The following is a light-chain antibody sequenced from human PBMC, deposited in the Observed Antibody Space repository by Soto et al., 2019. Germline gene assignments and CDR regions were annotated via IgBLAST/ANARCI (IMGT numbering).Light chain of an antibody. J-gene: IGKJ1*01. Sequence: IRMTQSPSSLSASTGDRVTITCRASQGISSYLAWYQQKPGKAPKLLIYAASTLQSGVPSRFSGSGSGTDFTLTISSLQPEDVATYYCQKYNSAPWTFGQGTKVDIK. V-gene: IGKV1-27*01. CDR1: QGISSY. CDR3: QKYNSAPWT. CDR2: AAS.